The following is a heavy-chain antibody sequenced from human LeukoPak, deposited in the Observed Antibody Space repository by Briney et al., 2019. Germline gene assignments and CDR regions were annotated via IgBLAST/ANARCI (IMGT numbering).Heavy chain of an antibody. Sequence: PGRSLRLSCAASGFTVSSNYMSWVRQAPGKGLEWVSVIYSGGSTYYADSVKGRFTISRDNSKNTLYLQMNSLRAEDTAVYYCASTSIAARRYYYYYMDVWGKGTTVTVSS. CDR1: GFTVSSNY. CDR3: ASTSIAARRYYYYYMDV. V-gene: IGHV3-66*02. D-gene: IGHD6-6*01. J-gene: IGHJ6*03. CDR2: IYSGGST.